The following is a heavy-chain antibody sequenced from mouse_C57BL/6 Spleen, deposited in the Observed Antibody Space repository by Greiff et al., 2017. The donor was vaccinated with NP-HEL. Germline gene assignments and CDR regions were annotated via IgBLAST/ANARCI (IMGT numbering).Heavy chain of an antibody. Sequence: VQLQQPGAELVRPGSSVKLSCKASGYTFTSYWMDWVKQRPGQGLEWIGNIYPSDSETHYNQKFKDKATLTVDKSSSTAYMQLSSLTSEDSAVNYGARAGGSSSDSYWYFDVWGTGTTVTVSS. D-gene: IGHD1-1*01. CDR2: IYPSDSET. V-gene: IGHV1-61*01. J-gene: IGHJ1*03. CDR1: GYTFTSYW. CDR3: ARAGGSSSDSYWYFDV.